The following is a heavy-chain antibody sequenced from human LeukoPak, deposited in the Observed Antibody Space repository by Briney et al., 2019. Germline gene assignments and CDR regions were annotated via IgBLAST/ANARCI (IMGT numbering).Heavy chain of an antibody. CDR2: INWNGGSK. CDR3: ARTDGAL. Sequence: GGSLRLSCVGSGFTFDDHGLRWVRQGSGKGLEWVAGINWNGGSKGYADSVKGRFTISRDNAQNSLYLEMTSLRVDDTALYYCARTDGALWGQGTLVTVSS. D-gene: IGHD5-24*01. V-gene: IGHV3-20*04. J-gene: IGHJ1*01. CDR1: GFTFDDHG.